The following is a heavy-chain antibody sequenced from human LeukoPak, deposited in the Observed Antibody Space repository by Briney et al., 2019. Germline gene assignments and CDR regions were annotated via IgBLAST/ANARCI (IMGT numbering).Heavy chain of an antibody. CDR3: ARRLTQYDCFDP. CDR1: GDSVSSNSFT. Sequence: PSETLSLTCAISGDSVSSNSFTWNWIRQSPSRGLEWLGRTYYRSTWYNDYAVSVRGRITVNPATSKNQFSLHLNSVTPEDTAVYYCARRLTQYDCFDPWGQGILVTVSS. V-gene: IGHV6-1*01. J-gene: IGHJ5*02. D-gene: IGHD2-2*01. CDR2: TYYRSTWYN.